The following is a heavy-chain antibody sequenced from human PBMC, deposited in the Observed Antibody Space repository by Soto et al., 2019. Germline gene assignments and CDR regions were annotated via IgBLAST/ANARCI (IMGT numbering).Heavy chain of an antibody. Sequence: GVLQRHSCAVSGCTFVDHSRHWVRQDTGKGLEWVSLISWDGGSTYYADSVKGRFTISRDNSKNSLYLQMNSLRTEDTALYYCAKDIGYDISGYASGVYYYYHYGMDVCGQGTTVTVSS. CDR2: ISWDGGST. V-gene: IGHV3-43*01. CDR3: AKDIGYDISGYASGVYYYYHYGMDV. CDR1: GCTFVDHS. D-gene: IGHD3-22*01. J-gene: IGHJ6*02.